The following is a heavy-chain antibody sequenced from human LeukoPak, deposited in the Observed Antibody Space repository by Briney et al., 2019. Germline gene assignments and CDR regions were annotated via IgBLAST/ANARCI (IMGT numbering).Heavy chain of an antibody. CDR1: GGSIRRYY. D-gene: IGHD3-22*01. V-gene: IGHV4-59*08. CDR2: IYDSGST. CDR3: ARLAYCYDSTGYYYFDY. Sequence: SETLSLTCTVSGGSIRRYYWSWIRQPPGKGLEWIGNIYDSGSTNYSPSLKSRVTISVDTSKNQFSLKLSSVTAADTAVYYCARLAYCYDSTGYYYFDYWGQGTLVTVSS. J-gene: IGHJ4*02.